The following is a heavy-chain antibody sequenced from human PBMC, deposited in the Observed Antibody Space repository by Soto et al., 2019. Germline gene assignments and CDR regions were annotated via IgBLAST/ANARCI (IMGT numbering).Heavy chain of an antibody. CDR2: INHSGST. D-gene: IGHD2-2*01. Sequence: SETLSLTCAVYGGSFSGYYWSWIRQPPGKGLEWIGEINHSGSTNYNPSLKSRVTISVDTSKNQFSLKLSSVTAADTAVYYCARLRSVVPAAIGLGWFDPWGQGTLVTVPQ. CDR1: GGSFSGYY. V-gene: IGHV4-34*01. CDR3: ARLRSVVPAAIGLGWFDP. J-gene: IGHJ5*02.